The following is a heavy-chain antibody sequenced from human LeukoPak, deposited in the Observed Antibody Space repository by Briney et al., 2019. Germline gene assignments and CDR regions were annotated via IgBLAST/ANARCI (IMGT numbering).Heavy chain of an antibody. CDR2: IYSGGST. Sequence: GGSLRLSCAASGFTFSRYAMSWVRQAPGKGLEWVSVIYSGGSTYYADSVKGRFTISRDNSKNTLYLQMNSLRAEDTAVYYCARDRLSSSSWYAPFDYWGQGTLVTVSS. V-gene: IGHV3-66*02. CDR3: ARDRLSSSSWYAPFDY. CDR1: GFTFSRYA. D-gene: IGHD6-13*01. J-gene: IGHJ4*02.